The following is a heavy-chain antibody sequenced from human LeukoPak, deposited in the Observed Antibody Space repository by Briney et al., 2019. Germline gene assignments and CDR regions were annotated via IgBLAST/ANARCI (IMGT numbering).Heavy chain of an antibody. D-gene: IGHD5-18*01. CDR1: GGSFSGYY. CDR3: ARSRRGFGYSYGSMDWFDP. Sequence: SETLSLTCAVDGGSFSGYYCSWIRQPPGKGLGWIGEINHSGSTNYNPSLKSRVTISVDTSKNQFSLKLSSVTAADTAVYYCARSRRGFGYSYGSMDWFDPWGQGTLVTLSS. J-gene: IGHJ5*02. CDR2: INHSGST. V-gene: IGHV4-34*01.